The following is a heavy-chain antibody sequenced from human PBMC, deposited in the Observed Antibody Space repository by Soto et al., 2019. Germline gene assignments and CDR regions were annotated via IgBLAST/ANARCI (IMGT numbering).Heavy chain of an antibody. V-gene: IGHV1-69*01. Sequence: QVQLVQSGAKVTKPGSSVKVSCKASGGSFRTYTFSWVRQAPGQGLDWMGRSIPIFGTANYAQKFQGRVTITADESTSTAYMELSSLRPEDTAVYYCAREACSGGNCYGPYYYHYGLDVWGQGTTVTVSS. J-gene: IGHJ6*02. D-gene: IGHD2-15*01. CDR1: GGSFRTYT. CDR2: SIPIFGTA. CDR3: AREACSGGNCYGPYYYHYGLDV.